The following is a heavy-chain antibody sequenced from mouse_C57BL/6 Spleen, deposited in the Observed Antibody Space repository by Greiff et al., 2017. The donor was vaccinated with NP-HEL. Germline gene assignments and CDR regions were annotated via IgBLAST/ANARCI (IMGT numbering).Heavy chain of an antibody. CDR1: GYAFSSSW. V-gene: IGHV1-82*01. J-gene: IGHJ4*01. Sequence: QVQLKQSGPELVKPGASVKISCKASGYAFSSSWMNWVKQRPGKGLEWIGRIYPGDGDTNYNGKFKGKATLTADKSSSTAYMQLSSLTSEDSAVYFCARLDGNHYYAMDYWGQGTSVTVSS. CDR3: ARLDGNHYYAMDY. D-gene: IGHD2-1*01. CDR2: IYPGDGDT.